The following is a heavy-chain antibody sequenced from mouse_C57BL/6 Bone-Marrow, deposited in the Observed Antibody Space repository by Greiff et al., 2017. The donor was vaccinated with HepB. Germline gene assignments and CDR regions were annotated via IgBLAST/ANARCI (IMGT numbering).Heavy chain of an antibody. CDR1: GYTFTNYW. Sequence: QVQLKESGAELVRPGTSVKMSCKASGYTFTNYWIGWAKQRPGHGLEWIGDIYPGGGYTNYNEKFKGKATLTADKSSSTAYMQFSSLTSEDSATYYCARGGGTPFAYWGQGTLVTVSA. CDR3: ARGGGTPFAY. V-gene: IGHV1-63*01. D-gene: IGHD2-14*01. CDR2: IYPGGGYT. J-gene: IGHJ3*01.